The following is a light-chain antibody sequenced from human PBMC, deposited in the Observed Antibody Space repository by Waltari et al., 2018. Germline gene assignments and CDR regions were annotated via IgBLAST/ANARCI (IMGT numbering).Light chain of an antibody. V-gene: IGKV3-20*01. CDR3: QNHERLPAT. J-gene: IGKJ1*01. CDR1: QSIGRY. CDR2: GAS. Sequence: EIELTQSPGTLSLSPGERATLSCRASQSIGRYLAWYQQKPDQAPRLLIYGASSRATGIPDRFSGSGSGTDFSLTISRLEPEDFAVYYCQNHERLPATFGQGTKVEIK.